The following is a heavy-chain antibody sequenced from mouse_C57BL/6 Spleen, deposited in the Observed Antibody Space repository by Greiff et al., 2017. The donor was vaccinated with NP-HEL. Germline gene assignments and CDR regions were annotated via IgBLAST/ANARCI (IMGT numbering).Heavy chain of an antibody. CDR3: ARFDDSGYFDY. Sequence: PLQQSGAELVKPGASVKISCKASGYAFSSYWMNWVKQRPGKGLEWIGQIYPGDGDTNYNGKFKGKATLTADKSSSTAYMQLSSLTSEDSAVYFCARFDDSGYFDYWGQGTTLTVSS. CDR1: GYAFSSYW. D-gene: IGHD2-4*01. V-gene: IGHV1-80*01. CDR2: IYPGDGDT. J-gene: IGHJ2*01.